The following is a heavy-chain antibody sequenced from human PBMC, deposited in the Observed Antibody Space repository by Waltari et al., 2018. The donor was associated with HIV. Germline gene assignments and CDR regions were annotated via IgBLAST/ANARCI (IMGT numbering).Heavy chain of an antibody. Sequence: EVQLVESGGGLIQPGGSLRLSCAASGFTVSSNYMSWVRQAPGKGLEWVSVIYSGGSTYYADSVKGRFTISRDNSKNTLYLQMNSLRAEDTAVYYCARGRGIAVAVSGMDVWGQGTTVTVSS. CDR2: IYSGGST. V-gene: IGHV3-53*01. CDR1: GFTVSSNY. D-gene: IGHD6-19*01. CDR3: ARGRGIAVAVSGMDV. J-gene: IGHJ6*02.